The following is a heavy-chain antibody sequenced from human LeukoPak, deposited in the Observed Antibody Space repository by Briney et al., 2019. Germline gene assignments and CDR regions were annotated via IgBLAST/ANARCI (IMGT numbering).Heavy chain of an antibody. CDR3: AREGDIVVVPAAMVDY. CDR1: GYTFTGHY. D-gene: IGHD2-2*01. Sequence: ASVNVSCKASGYTFTGHYMHWVRQAPGQGLEWMGWINPNSGGTNYAQKFQGRVTMTRDTSISTAYMELSRLRSDDTAVYYCAREGDIVVVPAAMVDYWGQGPLVTLSS. J-gene: IGHJ4*02. CDR2: INPNSGGT. V-gene: IGHV1-2*02.